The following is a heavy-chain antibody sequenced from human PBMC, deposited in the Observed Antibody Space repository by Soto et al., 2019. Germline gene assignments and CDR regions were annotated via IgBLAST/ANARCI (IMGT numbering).Heavy chain of an antibody. J-gene: IGHJ4*02. Sequence: QVQLQESGPGLVKPSEALSLTCSVSGASISHFYWSWIRQSPGRGLEWIGYISFSGSVNYNPSLKSRVTITIDTSASQFSLNLTSVTAADTGVYYCAKIAYDSSGFLQIYFDSWGQGTLVTVSS. CDR2: ISFSGSV. V-gene: IGHV4-59*01. CDR1: GASISHFY. CDR3: AKIAYDSSGFLQIYFDS. D-gene: IGHD3-22*01.